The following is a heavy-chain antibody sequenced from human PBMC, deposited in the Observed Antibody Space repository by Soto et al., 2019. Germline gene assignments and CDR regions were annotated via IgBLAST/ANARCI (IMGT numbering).Heavy chain of an antibody. CDR1: GGTFSSYA. Sequence: GASVKVSCKASGGTFSSYAISWVRQAPGQGLEWKGGIIPIFGTANYAQKFQGRVTITADESTSTAYMELSSLRSEDTAVYYCARDGHVVVTAIDAFDIWGQGTMVTVSS. D-gene: IGHD2-21*02. CDR3: ARDGHVVVTAIDAFDI. V-gene: IGHV1-69*13. CDR2: IIPIFGTA. J-gene: IGHJ3*02.